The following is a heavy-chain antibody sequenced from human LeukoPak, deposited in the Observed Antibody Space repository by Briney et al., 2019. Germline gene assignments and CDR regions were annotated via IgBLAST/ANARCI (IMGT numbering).Heavy chain of an antibody. Sequence: GGSLRLSCAASGFTFSSYSMNWVRQAPGKGLEWVSYIRSSSSTIYYADPVKGRFTISRDNAKNSLYLQMNSLRAEDTAVYYCARDRDGYNESPQTHWGQGTMVTVSS. J-gene: IGHJ3*01. V-gene: IGHV3-48*01. D-gene: IGHD5-24*01. CDR2: IRSSSSTI. CDR3: ARDRDGYNESPQTH. CDR1: GFTFSSYS.